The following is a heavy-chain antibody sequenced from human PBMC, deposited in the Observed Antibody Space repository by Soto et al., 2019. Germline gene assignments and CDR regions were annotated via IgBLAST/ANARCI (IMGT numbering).Heavy chain of an antibody. Sequence: GGSLRLSCAASGFTFSNYAVTWVRQAPGKGLEWVSTISGSGGSTYYADSVKGRFTISRDNSKNTLYLQMNSLRAEDTAVYYCARVPGAAAGTPSYYYYGMDVWGQGTTVTVSS. CDR2: ISGSGGST. CDR3: ARVPGAAAGTPSYYYYGMDV. J-gene: IGHJ6*02. V-gene: IGHV3-23*01. D-gene: IGHD6-13*01. CDR1: GFTFSNYA.